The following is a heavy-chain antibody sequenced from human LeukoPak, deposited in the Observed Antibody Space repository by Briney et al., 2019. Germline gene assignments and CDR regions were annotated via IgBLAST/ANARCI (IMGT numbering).Heavy chain of an antibody. J-gene: IGHJ5*02. D-gene: IGHD3-3*01. CDR3: ARSPYRRDYDFWSGPNNWFDP. Sequence: GASVKVSCKASGYTFTGYYMHWVRQAPGQGLEWMGWINPNSGGTNYAQKFQGRVTMTRDTSISTAYMELSRLRSDDTAVYYCARSPYRRDYDFWSGPNNWFDPWGQGTLVTVSS. V-gene: IGHV1-2*02. CDR2: INPNSGGT. CDR1: GYTFTGYY.